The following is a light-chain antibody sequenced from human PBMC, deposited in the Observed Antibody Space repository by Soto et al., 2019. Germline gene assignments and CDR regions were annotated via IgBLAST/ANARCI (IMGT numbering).Light chain of an antibody. CDR3: SSSTSSSTYV. CDR1: SSDVGGYNS. Sequence: QSALTQPASVTGSPGQSITISCTGTSSDVGGYNSVSWYQQHPDKAPKLIIYSVSYRTSAVSDRFSGSKSDKTASLTISGLRTGDEAEYYCSSSTSSSTYVFGTGTKLTVL. V-gene: IGLV2-14*03. CDR2: SVS. J-gene: IGLJ1*01.